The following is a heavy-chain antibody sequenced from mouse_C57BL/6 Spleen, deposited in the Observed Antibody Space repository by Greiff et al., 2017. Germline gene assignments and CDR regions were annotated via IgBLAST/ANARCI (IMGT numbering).Heavy chain of an antibody. CDR2: IWSGGST. D-gene: IGHD2-5*01. J-gene: IGHJ2*01. CDR1: GFSLTSYG. CDR3: ARSYYSKLDY. V-gene: IGHV2-2*01. Sequence: VQLQESGPGLVQPSQSLSITCTVSGFSLTSYGVHWVRQSPGKGLEWLGVIWSGGSTDYNAAFISRLSISKDNSKSQVFFKMNSLQADDTAIYFCARSYYSKLDYWGQGTTLTVSS.